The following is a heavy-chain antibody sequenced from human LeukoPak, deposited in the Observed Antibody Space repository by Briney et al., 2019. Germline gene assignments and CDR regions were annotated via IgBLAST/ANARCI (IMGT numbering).Heavy chain of an antibody. CDR3: ARGFASGWYSRYDP. CDR1: GDPVTRGSYY. D-gene: IGHD6-19*01. CDR2: VYHTGST. J-gene: IGHJ5*02. Sequence: KPSETLSLTCSVSGDPVTRGSYYWSWIRQPPGKELEWIGYVYHTGSTNYNPSLKSRVTISVDTPKNEFSLKMTSVTAADTAVYYCARGFASGWYSRYDPWGQGILVTVSS. V-gene: IGHV4-61*01.